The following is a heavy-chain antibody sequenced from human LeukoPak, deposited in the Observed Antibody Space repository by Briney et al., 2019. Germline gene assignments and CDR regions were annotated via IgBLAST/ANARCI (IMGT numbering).Heavy chain of an antibody. CDR1: GYTFISYA. D-gene: IGHD6-13*01. CDR2: INTNTGNP. J-gene: IGHJ5*02. CDR3: ARDMGGSSSWYGNWFDP. V-gene: IGHV7-4-1*02. Sequence: ASVKVSCKASGYTFISYAMNWVRQAPGQGLEWMGWINTNTGNPTYAQGFTGRFVFSLDTSVSTAYLQISSLKAEDTAVYYCARDMGGSSSWYGNWFDPWGQGTLVTVSS.